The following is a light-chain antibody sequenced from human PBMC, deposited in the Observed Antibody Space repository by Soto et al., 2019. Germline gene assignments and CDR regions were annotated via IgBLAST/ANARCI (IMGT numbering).Light chain of an antibody. CDR3: QHYKMYSPWT. V-gene: IGKV1-5*01. J-gene: IGKJ1*01. CDR1: QSITTR. CDR2: DVS. Sequence: DIQMTQSPSTVSAYVGDSVTITCRASQSITTRLAWYQQRPGKAPKLLIYDVSSLQSGVPSRLSGSGSGTEFTLTISSLQPDDFATYYCQHYKMYSPWTFGQGTKVDIK.